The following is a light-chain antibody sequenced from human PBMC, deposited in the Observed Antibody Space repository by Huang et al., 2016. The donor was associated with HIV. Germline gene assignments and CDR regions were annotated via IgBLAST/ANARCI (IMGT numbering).Light chain of an antibody. Sequence: DIQMTQSPSSLSASVGDRVPITCRASQTINSYLHWYQQKPGKAPQLLIYAASNLQSGVPSRFSGGGSGTDFTLTISSLQPEDFATYYCQQTYSSPRTFGQGTKVDIK. CDR1: QTINSY. CDR3: QQTYSSPRT. CDR2: AAS. J-gene: IGKJ1*01. V-gene: IGKV1-39*01.